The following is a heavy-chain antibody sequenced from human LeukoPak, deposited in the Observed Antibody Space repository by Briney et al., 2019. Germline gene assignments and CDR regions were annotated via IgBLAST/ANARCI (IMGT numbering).Heavy chain of an antibody. CDR3: ARDLVDTVMSHLVLFDY. J-gene: IGHJ4*02. D-gene: IGHD5-18*01. CDR2: IYISGGT. Sequence: KTSETLSLTCTVSGYSISSGYYWGWIRPSAGKGLEWIGRIYISGGTKYNPSLKSRVTISVDTSKNQFSLKLSSVTAADTAVYYCARDLVDTVMSHLVLFDYWGQGTLVTVSS. V-gene: IGHV4-38-2*02. CDR1: GYSISSGYY.